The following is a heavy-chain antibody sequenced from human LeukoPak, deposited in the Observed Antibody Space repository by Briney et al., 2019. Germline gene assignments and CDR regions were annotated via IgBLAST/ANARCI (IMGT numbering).Heavy chain of an antibody. J-gene: IGHJ4*02. D-gene: IGHD6-13*01. CDR1: GDSFSRNNYY. V-gene: IGHV4-39*05. CDR3: AKYQSGTMLDY. CDR2: VYSNGNT. Sequence: SETPSLTCTISGDSFSRNNYYWGLIRQPPGKGLEFIGTVYSNGNTQYNPSLKSRVTISGDTSKNQFSLRLRSVTAADTAVYYCAKYQSGTMLDYWGQGTLVTVSS.